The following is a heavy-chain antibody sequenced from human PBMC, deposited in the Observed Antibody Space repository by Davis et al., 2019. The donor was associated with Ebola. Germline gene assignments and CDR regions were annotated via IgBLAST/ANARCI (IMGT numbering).Heavy chain of an antibody. CDR1: GFTFNTYV. Sequence: GESLKISCAASGFTFNTYVMTWVRQAPGKGLEWVSSITGSGGTVFYADSVKGRFTISRDNSKNTLYVQMNSLRGEDTALYYCAGGSSSSWSLYDYWGQGTLVTVSS. J-gene: IGHJ4*02. V-gene: IGHV3-23*01. CDR3: AGGSSSSWSLYDY. CDR2: ITGSGGTV. D-gene: IGHD6-13*01.